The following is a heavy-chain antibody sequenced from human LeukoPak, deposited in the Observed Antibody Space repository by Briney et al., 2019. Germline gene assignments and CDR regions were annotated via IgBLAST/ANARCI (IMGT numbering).Heavy chain of an antibody. J-gene: IGHJ4*02. V-gene: IGHV4-34*01. CDR2: INHSGST. D-gene: IGHD4-17*01. CDR1: GGSFSGYY. CDR3: ARGTMTTVTYYFDY. Sequence: PSETLSLTCAVYGGSFSGYYWSWIRQPPGKGLEWIGEINHSGSTNYNPSLKSRVTISVYTSKNQFSLKLSSVTAADKAVYYCARGTMTTVTYYFDYWGQGTLVTVSS.